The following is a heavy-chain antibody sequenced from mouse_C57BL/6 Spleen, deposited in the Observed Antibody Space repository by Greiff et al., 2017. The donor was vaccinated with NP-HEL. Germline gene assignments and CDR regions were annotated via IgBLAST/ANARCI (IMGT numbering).Heavy chain of an antibody. J-gene: IGHJ2*01. CDR1: GYIFTSYW. D-gene: IGHD1-1*01. Sequence: QVQLQQPGAELVKPGASVKLSCKASGYIFTSYWMYWVKQRPGQGLEWIGMIHPKSGSTNYNEKFKSKATLTVDKSSSTAYMQLSSLTSEDSAVYYCARDYYGSSYGYWGQGTTLTVSS. V-gene: IGHV1-64*01. CDR3: ARDYYGSSYGY. CDR2: IHPKSGST.